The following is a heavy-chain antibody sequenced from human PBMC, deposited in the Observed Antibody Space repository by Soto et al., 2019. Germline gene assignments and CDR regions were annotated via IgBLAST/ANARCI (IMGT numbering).Heavy chain of an antibody. D-gene: IGHD4-17*01. CDR2: IYYSGST. V-gene: IGHV4-39*01. CDR3: ARHPPYGPLDY. J-gene: IGHJ4*02. CDR1: GDSGGFISSSSYH. Sequence: QLQLQESGPGLVKPSETLSLTCTVSGDSGGFISSSSYHWGWIRQPPGKGLEWIGNIYYSGSTYYNQSLTSRVTISADTSKSHFSLRLTSVTAADTAVYYCARHPPYGPLDYWGQGTLVTVSS.